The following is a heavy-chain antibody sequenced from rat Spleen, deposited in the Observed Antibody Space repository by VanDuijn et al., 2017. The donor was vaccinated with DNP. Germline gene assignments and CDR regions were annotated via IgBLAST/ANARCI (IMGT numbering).Heavy chain of an antibody. J-gene: IGHJ4*01. D-gene: IGHD1-12*02. CDR2: IPSGSGTT. V-gene: IGHV5-31*01. Sequence: EVQLVESGGDLVQPGRSLKLSCVASGFTFNYYWMAWIRQAPGKGLEWIASIPSGSGTTSYPDSVKGRFTISRDDAKNTLSLQMNSLRSEETATYYCARVGDLHDGGDGDVLDVWGQGTSVTVSS. CDR1: GFTFNYYW. CDR3: ARVGDLHDGGDGDVLDV.